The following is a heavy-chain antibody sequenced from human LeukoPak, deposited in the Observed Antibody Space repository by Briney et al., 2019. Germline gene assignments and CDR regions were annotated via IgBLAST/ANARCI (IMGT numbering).Heavy chain of an antibody. J-gene: IGHJ4*02. CDR3: ARERGSSGWYPPFDY. CDR2: INHSGST. Sequence: PSETLSLTCAVYGGSFSGNFWTWIRQPPGKGLEWIGEINHSGSTNYNPSLKSRVTISVDTSKNQFSLKLSSVTAADTAVYYCARERGSSGWYPPFDYWGQGTLVTVSS. D-gene: IGHD6-19*01. CDR1: GGSFSGNF. V-gene: IGHV4-34*01.